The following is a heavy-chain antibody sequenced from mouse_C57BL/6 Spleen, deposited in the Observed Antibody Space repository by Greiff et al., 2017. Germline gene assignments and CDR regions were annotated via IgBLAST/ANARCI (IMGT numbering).Heavy chain of an antibody. J-gene: IGHJ1*03. CDR3: ARHDGYHWYFDV. D-gene: IGHD2-3*01. Sequence: VKLMESGAELVKPGASVKISCKASGYAFSSYWMNWVKQRPGKGLEWIGQIYPGDGDTNYNGKFKGKATLTADKSSSTAYMQLSSLTSEDSAVYFCARHDGYHWYFDVWGTGTTVTVSS. V-gene: IGHV1-80*01. CDR2: IYPGDGDT. CDR1: GYAFSSYW.